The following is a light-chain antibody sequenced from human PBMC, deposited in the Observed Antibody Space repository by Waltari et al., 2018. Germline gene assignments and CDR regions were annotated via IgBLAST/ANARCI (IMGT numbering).Light chain of an antibody. CDR3: ATWDDTLSGPRV. CDR1: TSNIGSNS. CDR2: RNY. V-gene: IGLV1-47*01. Sequence: QSVLTQPPSVSGTPGQRVTISCSGTTSNIGSNSVYWYQQLPGTAPKLLIYRNYQRPSGVPTRFSGSSSGTSASLAISGLQSEDEADYYCATWDDTLSGPRVFGGGTRLTVL. J-gene: IGLJ3*02.